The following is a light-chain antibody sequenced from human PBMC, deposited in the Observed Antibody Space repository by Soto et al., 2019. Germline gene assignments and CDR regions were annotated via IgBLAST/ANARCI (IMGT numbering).Light chain of an antibody. V-gene: IGKV3-20*01. J-gene: IGKJ4*01. CDR3: QQFSSYPLT. CDR2: GAS. CDR1: QSVRNNN. Sequence: EIVLTQSPGTLSLSPGERATLSCRASQSVRNNNLNWYQQKAGQAPRLLIYGASIRATGIPDRFSGSGSGTDFTLTISRLEPEDFAVYYCQQFSSYPLTFGGGTKVEIK.